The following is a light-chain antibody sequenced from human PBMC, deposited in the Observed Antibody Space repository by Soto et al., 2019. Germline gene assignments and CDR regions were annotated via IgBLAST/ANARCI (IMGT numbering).Light chain of an antibody. J-gene: IGLJ1*01. CDR1: SSDVGGYNY. Sequence: QSVLTQPASLSGAPGQSITISCTGTSSDVGGYNYVSWYQQHPGKAPKLMIYDVSNRPSGVSNRFSGSKSGNTASLTISGLQAEDEADYYCSSYTSSSTANYVFGTGTKVTVL. CDR2: DVS. CDR3: SSYTSSSTANYV. V-gene: IGLV2-14*01.